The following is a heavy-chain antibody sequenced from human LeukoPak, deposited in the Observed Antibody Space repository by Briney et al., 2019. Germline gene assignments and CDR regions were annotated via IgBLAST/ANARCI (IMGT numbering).Heavy chain of an antibody. D-gene: IGHD3-22*01. J-gene: IGHJ6*03. CDR2: INPSGST. CDR1: VGSFSGYH. Sequence: PSETLSLTCAVYVGSFSGYHWTWIRHSPGKGLEWIGDINPSGSTYYNPSLKSRLTISVDTTKNQFSLKMRSVTAADTAVYYCARGRHDITMIVVVMTSGSYYLDVWGKGTTVTVS. CDR3: ARGRHDITMIVVVMTSGSYYLDV. V-gene: IGHV4-34*01.